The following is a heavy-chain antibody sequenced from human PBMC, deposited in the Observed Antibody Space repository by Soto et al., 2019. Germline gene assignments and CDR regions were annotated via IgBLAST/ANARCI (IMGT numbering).Heavy chain of an antibody. CDR2: ISSSSSYI. D-gene: IGHD3-9*01. Sequence: KTGGSMRLSCAASGFTFSSYSMNWVRQAPGKGLEWVSSISSSSSYIYYADSVKGRFTISRDNAKNSLYLQMNSLRAEDTAVYYCARGAYSYDILTRRKAYFDYWGQGTLVTVSS. CDR3: ARGAYSYDILTRRKAYFDY. CDR1: GFTFSSYS. J-gene: IGHJ4*02. V-gene: IGHV3-21*01.